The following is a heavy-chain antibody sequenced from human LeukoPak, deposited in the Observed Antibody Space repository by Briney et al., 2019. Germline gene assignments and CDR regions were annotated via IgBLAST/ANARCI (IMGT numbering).Heavy chain of an antibody. Sequence: ASVKVSCKVSGYTLTELSMHWVRQAPGKGLEWMGGFDPEDGETIYAQKFQGRVTMTEDTSTDTAYMELSSLRSEDTAVYYCAREGKGYCSSTSCPRGYWFDPWGQGTLVTVSS. CDR3: AREGKGYCSSTSCPRGYWFDP. CDR2: FDPEDGET. V-gene: IGHV1-24*01. J-gene: IGHJ5*02. D-gene: IGHD2-2*01. CDR1: GYTLTELS.